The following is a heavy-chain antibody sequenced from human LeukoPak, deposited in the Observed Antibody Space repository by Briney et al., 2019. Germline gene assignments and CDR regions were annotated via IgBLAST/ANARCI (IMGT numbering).Heavy chain of an antibody. CDR2: ISSSSTYI. D-gene: IGHD2-15*01. Sequence: GGSLRLSCAASGFTFNSYSMNWVRQAPGKGLEWVSSISSSSTYIHYADSVKGRFTISRDNGKRSLYLQMNSLRAEDTAVYYCARDPPYCSGGNCYFDSWGQGTLVTVSS. CDR1: GFTFNSYS. CDR3: ARDPPYCSGGNCYFDS. J-gene: IGHJ4*02. V-gene: IGHV3-21*01.